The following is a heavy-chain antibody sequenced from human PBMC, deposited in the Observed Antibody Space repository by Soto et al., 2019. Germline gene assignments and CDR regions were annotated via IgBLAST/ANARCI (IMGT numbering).Heavy chain of an antibody. D-gene: IGHD3-22*01. V-gene: IGHV1-18*01. CDR1: GYTFTSYG. Sequence: GPEVKKPGASVKVSCKASGYTFTSYGISWVPQTPGQGHEWMGWISAYNGNTNYAQKLQGRVTMTTDTSTSTAYMELRSLRSDDTAVYYCARGGQNGYYDSRAMVDYWGQGTLVTVSS. CDR3: ARGGQNGYYDSRAMVDY. J-gene: IGHJ4*02. CDR2: ISAYNGNT.